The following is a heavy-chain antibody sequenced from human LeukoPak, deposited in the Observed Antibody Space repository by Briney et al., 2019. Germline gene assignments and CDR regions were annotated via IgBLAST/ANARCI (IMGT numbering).Heavy chain of an antibody. CDR3: ARRSYHFDY. D-gene: IGHD1-26*01. CDR2: IYYSGST. V-gene: IGHV4-39*01. J-gene: IGHJ4*02. Sequence: SETLPLTCTVSGGSISSSSYYWGWIRQPPGKGLEWIGSIYYSGSTYYNPSLKSRVTISVDTSKNQFSLKLSSVTAADTAVYYCARRSYHFDYWGQGTLVTVSS. CDR1: GGSISSSSYY.